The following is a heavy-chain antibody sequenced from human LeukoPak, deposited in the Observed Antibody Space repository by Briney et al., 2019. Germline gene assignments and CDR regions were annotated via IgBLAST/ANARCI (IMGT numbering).Heavy chain of an antibody. CDR1: GGSISSYY. D-gene: IGHD3-3*01. J-gene: IGHJ3*02. CDR2: IYYSGST. V-gene: IGHV4-59*12. CDR3: ARGTTYYDFWSGYYRDAFDI. Sequence: SETLSLTCTVPGGSISSYYWSWIRQPPGKGLEWIGYIYYSGSTNYNPSLKSRVTISVDTSKNQFSLKLSSVTAADTAVYYCARGTTYYDFWSGYYRDAFDIWGQGTMVTVSS.